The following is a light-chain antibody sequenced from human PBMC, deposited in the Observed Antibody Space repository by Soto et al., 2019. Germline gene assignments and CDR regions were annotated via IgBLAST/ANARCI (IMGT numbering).Light chain of an antibody. CDR1: SSDVGAYNS. V-gene: IGLV2-14*03. CDR3: SSYTSSSTYL. Sequence: QSALTQPASVSGSPGQSITISCTGTSSDVGAYNSVSWYQQHPDKAPKLMIYEVSHRPSGVSDRFSGSKSDNTASLTISGLHTEDETDYYCSSYTSSSTYLFGTGTKVTVL. J-gene: IGLJ1*01. CDR2: EVS.